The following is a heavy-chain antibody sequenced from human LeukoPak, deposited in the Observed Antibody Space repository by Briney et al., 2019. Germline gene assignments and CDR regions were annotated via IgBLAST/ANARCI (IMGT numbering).Heavy chain of an antibody. D-gene: IGHD6-19*01. CDR1: GFTVSSNY. CDR2: IHSGGTT. CDR3: ATYSSLAY. J-gene: IGHJ4*02. Sequence: GGSLRLSCAAFGFTVSSNYMSWVRQAPGKGLEWVSVIHSGGTTYYADSVKGRYTISRDNSKNTLYLQMNSLRAEDTAVYYCATYSSLAYWGQGTLVTVSS. V-gene: IGHV3-53*01.